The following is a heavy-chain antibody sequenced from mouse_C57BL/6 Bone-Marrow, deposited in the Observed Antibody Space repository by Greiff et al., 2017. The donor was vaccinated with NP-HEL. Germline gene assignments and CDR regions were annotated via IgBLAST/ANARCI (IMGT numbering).Heavy chain of an antibody. Sequence: VQLKESGAELVRPGTSVKVSCKASGYAFTNYLIEWVKQRPGQGLEWIGVINPGSGGTNYNEKFKVKATLTEDKSSSTAYMQLSSLTSEDSAVYFCARWDYYYGSSFAYWGQGTLVTVSA. D-gene: IGHD1-1*01. CDR3: ARWDYYYGSSFAY. J-gene: IGHJ3*01. V-gene: IGHV1-54*01. CDR1: GYAFTNYL. CDR2: INPGSGGT.